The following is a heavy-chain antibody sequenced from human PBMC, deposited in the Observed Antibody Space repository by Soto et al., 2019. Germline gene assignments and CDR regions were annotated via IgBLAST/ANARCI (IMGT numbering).Heavy chain of an antibody. CDR1: GGSISSGGYY. J-gene: IGHJ4*02. CDR2: IYYSGNT. V-gene: IGHV4-31*03. CDR3: ERGYYDSSGYFDY. Sequence: PSETLSLTCTVSGGSISSGGYYWSWIRQHPGKGLEWIGYIYYSGNTYYNPSLKSRVTISVDTSKNQFSLKLSSVTATDTAVYYRERGYYDSSGYFDYWGQGTLVTVSS. D-gene: IGHD3-22*01.